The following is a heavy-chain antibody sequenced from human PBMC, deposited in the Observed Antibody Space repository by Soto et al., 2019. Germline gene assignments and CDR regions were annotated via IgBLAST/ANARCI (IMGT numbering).Heavy chain of an antibody. CDR1: GFTFSSYA. CDR2: ISGSGGST. D-gene: IGHD4-17*01. V-gene: IGHV3-23*01. CDR3: ATFRGTTVTTFDY. Sequence: EVQLLESGGGLVQPGGSLRLSCAASGFTFSSYAMSWVRQAPGKGLEWVSAISGSGGSTYYADSVKGRFTISRNNSKNTLYLQMNSLRAEDTAVYYCATFRGTTVTTFDYWGQGTLVTVSS. J-gene: IGHJ4*02.